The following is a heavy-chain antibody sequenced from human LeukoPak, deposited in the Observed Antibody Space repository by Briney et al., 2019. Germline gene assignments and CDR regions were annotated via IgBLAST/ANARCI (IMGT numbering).Heavy chain of an antibody. J-gene: IGHJ6*03. CDR3: TRGTAMDGGVYYYMDG. CDR1: GYTLTGYY. V-gene: IGHV1-2*02. Sequence: ASVKVSCKASGYTLTGYYIHWVRRAPGPGHEWMGWINPNSGGPNYAQKCQGRVTMTRDTSISTAYLELSRPRSDHPAVHYRTRGTAMDGGVYYYMDGWGKGTTVTISS. CDR2: INPNSGGP. D-gene: IGHD5-18*01.